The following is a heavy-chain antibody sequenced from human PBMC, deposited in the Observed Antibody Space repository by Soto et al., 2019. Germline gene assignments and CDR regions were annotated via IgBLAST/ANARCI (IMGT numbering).Heavy chain of an antibody. J-gene: IGHJ3*02. Sequence: ASVKVSCKASGYTFTSYYMHWVRQAPGQGLEWMGWMNPNSGNTGYAQRFQGRVTMTRNTSISTAYMELSSLRSEDTAGYYCARGINYYDAGDDAFDIWG. V-gene: IGHV1-8*02. CDR2: MNPNSGNT. CDR3: ARGINYYDAGDDAFDI. CDR1: GYTFTSYY. D-gene: IGHD3-10*01.